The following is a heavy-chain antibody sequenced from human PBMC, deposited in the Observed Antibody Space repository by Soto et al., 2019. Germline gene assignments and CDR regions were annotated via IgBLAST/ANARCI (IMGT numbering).Heavy chain of an antibody. CDR2: IYYSGST. J-gene: IGHJ3*02. V-gene: IGHV4-59*01. Sequence: QVQLQESGPGLVKPSETLSLTCTVSGGSISSYYWNWIRQPPGKGLEWIAYIYYSGSTNYNPSLKSRVTISLATSKNQFSLKLRSVTAADTAVYYCARELRGFDIWGQGTMVTVSS. CDR3: ARELRGFDI. CDR1: GGSISSYY. D-gene: IGHD4-17*01.